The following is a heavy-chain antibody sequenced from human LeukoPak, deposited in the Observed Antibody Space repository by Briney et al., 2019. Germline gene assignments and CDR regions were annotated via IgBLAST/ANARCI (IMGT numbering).Heavy chain of an antibody. Sequence: SETLSLTCAVYGGSFSGYYWSWIGQPPGKGLEWIGEINHSGSTNYNPSLKSRVTISVDTSKNQFSLKLSSVTAADTAVYYCARGGGSGYLTDFDYWGQGTPVTVSS. CDR1: GGSFSGYY. D-gene: IGHD3-22*01. J-gene: IGHJ4*02. CDR3: ARGGGSGYLTDFDY. V-gene: IGHV4-34*01. CDR2: INHSGST.